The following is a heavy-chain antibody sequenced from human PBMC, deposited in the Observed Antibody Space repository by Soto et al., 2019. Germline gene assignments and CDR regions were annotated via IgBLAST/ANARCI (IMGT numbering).Heavy chain of an antibody. CDR1: GGSISSGDYY. CDR2: IYYSGST. CDR3: ARVGPNYYDSSGPDYYYYGMDV. V-gene: IGHV4-30-4*01. J-gene: IGHJ6*02. D-gene: IGHD3-22*01. Sequence: QVQLQESGPGLVKPSQTLSLTCTVSGGSISSGDYYWSWIRQPPGKGLEWIGYIYYSGSTYYNPSLKSRVTISVDTSKNQFSLKLSSVTAADTAVYYCARVGPNYYDSSGPDYYYYGMDVWGQGTTVTVSS.